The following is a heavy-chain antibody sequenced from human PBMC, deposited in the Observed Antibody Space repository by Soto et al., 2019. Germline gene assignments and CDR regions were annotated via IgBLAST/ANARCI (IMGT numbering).Heavy chain of an antibody. Sequence: QVQLVQSGAEVKNPGASVKVSCKASGYTLTRYGIGWARQAPGKGLKWMGWINPYNGKTNYAQNVQGRVTLPTDTSTSTAYMELRSLRSTDTAIYYCAMVDVYVTPSPQDVWGQGSTVIVSS. D-gene: IGHD3-16*01. CDR2: INPYNGKT. J-gene: IGHJ6*02. CDR1: GYTLTRYG. CDR3: AMVDVYVTPSPQDV. V-gene: IGHV1-18*01.